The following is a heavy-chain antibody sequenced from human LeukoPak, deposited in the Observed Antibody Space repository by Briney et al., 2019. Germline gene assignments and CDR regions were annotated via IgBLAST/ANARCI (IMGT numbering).Heavy chain of an antibody. Sequence: GGSLRLSCAASGFTFSSYWMSWVRQAPGKGLEWVANIKQDGSEKYYVDSVKGRFTISRDNAKNSLYLQMNSLRAEDTAVYYCAREGRVLWFGELSYYYYYMDVWGKGTTVTVSS. D-gene: IGHD3-10*01. CDR3: AREGRVLWFGELSYYYYYMDV. J-gene: IGHJ6*03. CDR2: IKQDGSEK. V-gene: IGHV3-7*01. CDR1: GFTFSSYW.